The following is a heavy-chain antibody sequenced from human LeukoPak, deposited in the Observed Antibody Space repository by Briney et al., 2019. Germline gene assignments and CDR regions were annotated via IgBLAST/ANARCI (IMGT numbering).Heavy chain of an antibody. J-gene: IGHJ4*02. CDR1: GGSISSSSYY. Sequence: SETLSLTCTVSGGSISSSSYYWGWIRQPPGKGLEWIGSIYYSGSTYYNPSLKSRVTISVDTSKNQFSLKLSSVTAAGTAVYYCARDLAAAGHFDYWGQGTLVTVSS. CDR3: ARDLAAAGHFDY. D-gene: IGHD6-13*01. V-gene: IGHV4-39*07. CDR2: IYYSGST.